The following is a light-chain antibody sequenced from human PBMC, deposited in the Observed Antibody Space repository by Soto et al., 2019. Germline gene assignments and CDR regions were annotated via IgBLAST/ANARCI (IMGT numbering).Light chain of an antibody. CDR2: AAS. CDR1: EDISTW. J-gene: IGKJ1*01. Sequence: DIQMTQSPSSVSASVEDRVTITCRSSEDISTWLAWYQQKPGKAPKLLIYAASSLQSGVPSGFSGSGSGTDFTLTISSLQPEDFATYYCQQSYSTPQTFGQGTKVDIK. CDR3: QQSYSTPQT. V-gene: IGKV1-12*01.